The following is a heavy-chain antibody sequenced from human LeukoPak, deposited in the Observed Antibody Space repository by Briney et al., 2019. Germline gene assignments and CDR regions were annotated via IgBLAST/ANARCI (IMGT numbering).Heavy chain of an antibody. CDR1: GFTFSSYA. V-gene: IGHV3-23*01. Sequence: GGSLRLSCAASGFTFSSYAMSWVRQAPGKGLEGVSAISGSGGSTYYADSVKGRFTISRDNSKNTLYLQMNSLRAEDTAVYYCATHRRGITMVRGVIPRFAYWGQGTLVTVSS. J-gene: IGHJ4*02. D-gene: IGHD3-10*01. CDR2: ISGSGGST. CDR3: ATHRRGITMVRGVIPRFAY.